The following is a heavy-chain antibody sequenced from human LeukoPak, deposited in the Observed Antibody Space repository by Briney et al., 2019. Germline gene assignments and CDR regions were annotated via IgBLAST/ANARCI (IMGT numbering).Heavy chain of an antibody. J-gene: IGHJ4*02. V-gene: IGHV1-2*02. CDR2: LNPNTGGT. Sequence: ASVKVSCKASGYTFTGYYMHWVRQAPGQGLEWMGWLNPNTGGTNYAQKYQDRVTMTRDTSTSTAYMELTRLTSDDTAVYYCARDKISFDYWGQGTLVTVSS. CDR1: GYTFTGYY. D-gene: IGHD2/OR15-2a*01. CDR3: ARDKISFDY.